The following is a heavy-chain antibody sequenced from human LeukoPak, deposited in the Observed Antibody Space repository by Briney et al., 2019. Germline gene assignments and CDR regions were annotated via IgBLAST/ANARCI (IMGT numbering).Heavy chain of an antibody. CDR2: ISSSSSYI. D-gene: IGHD3-22*01. V-gene: IGHV3-21*01. CDR1: GASISNYY. J-gene: IGHJ4*02. Sequence: ETLSLTCTVSGASISNYYWSWIRQPPGKGLEWVSSISSSSSYIYYADSVKGRFTISRDNAKNSLYLQMNSLRAEDTAVYYCARGRLSMIVVVTPKDYWGQGTLVTVSS. CDR3: ARGRLSMIVVVTPKDY.